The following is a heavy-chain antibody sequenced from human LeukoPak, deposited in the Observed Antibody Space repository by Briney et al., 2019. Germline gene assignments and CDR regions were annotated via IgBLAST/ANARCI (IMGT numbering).Heavy chain of an antibody. CDR3: AKDSIRYTSSWFGFLDS. D-gene: IGHD6-13*01. Sequence: PGGSLRLSCAASGFTFSSYGMHWVRQAPGKGLEWVAIISYDGSNKYYADSVKGRFTISRDNSKNTLYLQMNSLRPEDTALYYCAKDSIRYTSSWFGFLDSWGQGTLVTVSS. CDR1: GFTFSSYG. CDR2: ISYDGSNK. J-gene: IGHJ4*02. V-gene: IGHV3-30*18.